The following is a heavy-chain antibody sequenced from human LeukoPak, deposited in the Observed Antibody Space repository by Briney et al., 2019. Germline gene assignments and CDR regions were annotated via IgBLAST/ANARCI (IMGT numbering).Heavy chain of an antibody. CDR1: GGSVSSTTYY. Sequence: PSETLSLTCTVSGGSVSSTTYYWSWIRQPPGKGLEWIASINYSGSTYYNPSLKSRVTISVDTSENQFSLKLSSVTAADTAVYYCARYVVYGSGKDYFDYWGQGTLVTVSS. D-gene: IGHD3-10*01. V-gene: IGHV4-39*01. CDR3: ARYVVYGSGKDYFDY. CDR2: INYSGST. J-gene: IGHJ4*02.